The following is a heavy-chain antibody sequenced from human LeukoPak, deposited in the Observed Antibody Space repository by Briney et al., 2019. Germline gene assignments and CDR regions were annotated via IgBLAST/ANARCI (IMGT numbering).Heavy chain of an antibody. CDR2: IYYSGST. CDR3: GVVIGSSYLDY. Sequence: SETLSLTCTVSGCSIRSYDWSWIRQPPGKGLEWVGYIYYSGSTNYNPSLKSRVNISLETSNNQFSLQLSDVTGADQAVYYCGVVIGSSYLDYWGQGTLVTVSS. D-gene: IGHD3-3*01. CDR1: GCSIRSYD. V-gene: IGHV4-59*08. J-gene: IGHJ4*02.